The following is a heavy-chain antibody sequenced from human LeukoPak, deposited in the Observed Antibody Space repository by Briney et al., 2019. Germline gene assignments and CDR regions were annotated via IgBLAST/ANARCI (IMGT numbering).Heavy chain of an antibody. CDR1: GFTFSSYG. J-gene: IGHJ3*02. D-gene: IGHD2-2*01. CDR2: IRYDGSNK. Sequence: GGSLRLPCAVSGFTFSSYGMHWVRQAPGKGLEWVAFIRYDGSNKYYADSVKGRFTISRDNSKNTLYLQMNSLRAEDTAVYYCAKEAHIVVVPAALDIWGQGTMATVSS. V-gene: IGHV3-30*02. CDR3: AKEAHIVVVPAALDI.